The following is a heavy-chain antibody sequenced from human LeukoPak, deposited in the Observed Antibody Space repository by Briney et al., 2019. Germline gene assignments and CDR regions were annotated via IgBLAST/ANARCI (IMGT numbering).Heavy chain of an antibody. V-gene: IGHV3-74*01. D-gene: IGHD4-17*01. Sequence: PGGSLRLSCAASGFTFSSYWMHWVRQAPGKGLVWVSRINSDGSSTSYADSVKGRFTISRDNAKNTLYLQMNRLRAEDTAVYYCARAKRTVTSGGIFYGMDVWGQGTTVTVSS. CDR1: GFTFSSYW. CDR2: INSDGSST. J-gene: IGHJ6*02. CDR3: ARAKRTVTSGGIFYGMDV.